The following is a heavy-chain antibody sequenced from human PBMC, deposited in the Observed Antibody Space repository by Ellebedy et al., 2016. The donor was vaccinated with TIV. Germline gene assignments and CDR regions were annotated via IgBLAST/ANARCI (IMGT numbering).Heavy chain of an antibody. V-gene: IGHV3-30*18. D-gene: IGHD3-9*01. Sequence: GESLKISXAASGFTFSNYGMHWVRQAPGKGLEWVAIISNDGSNKYYAGSVKGRFTISRDNSKNTLYLQMNSLRAEDTAVYYCAKGGGLYDILTGWSGEFDYWGQGTLVTVSS. J-gene: IGHJ4*02. CDR2: ISNDGSNK. CDR1: GFTFSNYG. CDR3: AKGGGLYDILTGWSGEFDY.